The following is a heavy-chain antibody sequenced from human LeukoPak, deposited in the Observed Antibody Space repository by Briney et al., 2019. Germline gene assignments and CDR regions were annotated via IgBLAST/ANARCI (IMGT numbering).Heavy chain of an antibody. J-gene: IGHJ4*02. D-gene: IGHD1-26*01. CDR3: ARGVGGSLYNPFDS. Sequence: ASVKVSCKASGYTFTSYGISWVRQAPGQGLEWMGWISGYNANTNYAQKFQGRVTMTTDTSTSTAYKELRSLRSDDTAVYYCARGVGGSLYNPFDSWGQGTLVTVSS. V-gene: IGHV1-18*01. CDR2: ISGYNANT. CDR1: GYTFTSYG.